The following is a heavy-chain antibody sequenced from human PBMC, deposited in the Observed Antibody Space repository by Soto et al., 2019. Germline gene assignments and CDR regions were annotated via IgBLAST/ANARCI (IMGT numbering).Heavy chain of an antibody. CDR3: ARGDYGDYVLDF. CDR2: IYYSGST. D-gene: IGHD4-17*01. V-gene: IGHV4-31*03. CDR1: GGYIGSGGYY. J-gene: IGHJ4*02. Sequence: TLCVTCTVSGGYIGSGGYYWSWIRKHPGKGLEWIGYIYYSGSTYYNPSLKSRVTISVDTSKNQFSMKLSSVTAADTAVYYCARGDYGDYVLDFWVKGTLVPVSS.